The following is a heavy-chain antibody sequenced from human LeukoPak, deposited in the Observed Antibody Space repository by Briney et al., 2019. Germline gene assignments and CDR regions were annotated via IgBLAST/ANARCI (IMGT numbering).Heavy chain of an antibody. V-gene: IGHV4-59*01. CDR1: GVSISSYY. D-gene: IGHD3-10*01. J-gene: IGHJ3*02. CDR2: INYSWST. CDR3: ARDGHDVLLWFGESQGGAFDI. Sequence: PWETLSLTCTVSGVSISSYYWSWIRQPPGKGLEWIGYINYSWSTNYNPSLKSRVTISVDTTKNKLYLKLSSMTAADQAVNHCARDGHDVLLWFGESQGGAFDIWAKGQCSPSLQ.